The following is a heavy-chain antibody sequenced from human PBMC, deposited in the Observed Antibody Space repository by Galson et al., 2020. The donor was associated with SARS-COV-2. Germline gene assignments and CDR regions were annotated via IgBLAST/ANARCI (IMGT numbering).Heavy chain of an antibody. Sequence: TGGSLRLSCAASGFTFSSYAMHWVRQAPGKGLEWVAVISYDGSNKYYADSVKGRFTISRDNSKNTLYLQMNSLRAEDTAVYYCARGGGSYFNWFDPWGQGTLVTVSS. CDR2: ISYDGSNK. CDR3: ARGGGSYFNWFDP. CDR1: GFTFSSYA. V-gene: IGHV3-30-3*01. J-gene: IGHJ5*02. D-gene: IGHD1-26*01.